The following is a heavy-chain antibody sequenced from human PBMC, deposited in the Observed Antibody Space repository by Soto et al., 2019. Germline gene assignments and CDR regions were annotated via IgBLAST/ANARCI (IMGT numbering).Heavy chain of an antibody. Sequence: VHLVESGGGLVQPGRSLRLSCAASGFTFDDYAMHWVRQVPGKGLEWVSGIGWNSATIRYVDSVKGRFTISRDNAKNSLYLRMDSLRPEDTALYFCAKDTATSLGRWYFDLWGRGTLVTVSS. J-gene: IGHJ2*01. V-gene: IGHV3-9*01. CDR2: IGWNSATI. CDR3: AKDTATSLGRWYFDL. D-gene: IGHD2-15*01. CDR1: GFTFDDYA.